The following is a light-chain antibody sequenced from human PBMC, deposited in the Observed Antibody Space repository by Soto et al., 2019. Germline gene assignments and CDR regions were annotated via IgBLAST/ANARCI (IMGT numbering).Light chain of an antibody. J-gene: IGLJ1*01. CDR1: SRDVGAYNF. CDR2: EVR. Sequence: QSVLTQPASVSGSPGQSITISCTGTSRDVGAYNFVSWYQQYPGKAPKLMIYEVRNRPSGVSNRFSGSKSGNTASLTISGXQSEDEADYYCSSYTTSSTPLYVFGTGTKVTV. CDR3: SSYTTSSTPLYV. V-gene: IGLV2-14*01.